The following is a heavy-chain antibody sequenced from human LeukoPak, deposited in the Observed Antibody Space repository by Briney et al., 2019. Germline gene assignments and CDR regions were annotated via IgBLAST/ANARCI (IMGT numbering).Heavy chain of an antibody. Sequence: SETLSLTCAVYGGSFSGYYWSWIRQPPGKGLEWIGSLYYTGRTYYNPSLESRVTISVDTSRNRFSLKLASVTAADTAMYYCARGTWVPGYFDSWGQGNLVIVSS. CDR3: ARGTWVPGYFDS. CDR2: LYYTGRT. J-gene: IGHJ4*02. CDR1: GGSFSGYY. D-gene: IGHD3-10*01. V-gene: IGHV4-34*01.